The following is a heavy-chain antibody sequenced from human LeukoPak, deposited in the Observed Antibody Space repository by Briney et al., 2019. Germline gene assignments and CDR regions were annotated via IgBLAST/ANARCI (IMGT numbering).Heavy chain of an antibody. J-gene: IGHJ3*02. CDR3: STGSGHAFDI. CDR1: GFTFSSYW. D-gene: IGHD3-10*01. CDR2: INSDGSST. Sequence: GGSLRLSCAASGFTFSSYWMHWVRQVPGKGLVWVSRINSDGSSTSYADSVKGRFTISRDNAKNTLYVQMNSLRAEDTAVYYCSTGSGHAFDICGRGTMVTVSS. V-gene: IGHV3-74*01.